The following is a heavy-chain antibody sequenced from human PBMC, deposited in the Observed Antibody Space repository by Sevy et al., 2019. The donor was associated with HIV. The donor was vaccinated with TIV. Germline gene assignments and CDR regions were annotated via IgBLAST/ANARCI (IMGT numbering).Heavy chain of an antibody. D-gene: IGHD6-13*01. J-gene: IGHJ3*01. V-gene: IGHV3-23*01. CDR1: GFTFFSHV. Sequence: GGSLRLSCAASGFTFFSHVMSWVRQAPGKGLEWVSGLSGSGGTTYYADSVKGRFSISRDNSKNKLYLQMSSLRIEDMAVYYCATGTTDSSIRWVFDVWGQGTMVTVSS. CDR2: LSGSGGTT. CDR3: ATGTTDSSIRWVFDV.